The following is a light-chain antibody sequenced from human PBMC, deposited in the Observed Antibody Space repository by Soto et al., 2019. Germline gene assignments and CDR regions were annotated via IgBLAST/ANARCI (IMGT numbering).Light chain of an antibody. CDR1: KNDVGFYDF. J-gene: IGLJ1*01. Sequence: QSVLTQPPSASGSPGQSVTISCTGTKNDVGFYDFVSWYQHHPGKAPRLIIYEVVQRPSGVPGRFSGSKSGNTASLTVSGLQAADEADHFCKSYAGSNTYVFGSGTKVTVL. CDR2: EVV. V-gene: IGLV2-8*01. CDR3: KSYAGSNTYV.